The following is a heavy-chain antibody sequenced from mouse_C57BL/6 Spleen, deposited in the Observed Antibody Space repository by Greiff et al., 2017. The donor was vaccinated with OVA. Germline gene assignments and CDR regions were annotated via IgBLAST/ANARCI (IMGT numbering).Heavy chain of an antibody. CDR1: GYTFTSYW. V-gene: IGHV1-50*01. Sequence: VQLQQPGAELVKPGASVKLSCKASGYTFTSYWMQWVKQRPGQGLEWIGEIDPSDSYTNYNQKFKGKATLTVDTSSSTAYMQLSSLTSEDSAVYYCAREELRRRYFDYWGQGTTLTVSS. CDR3: AREELRRRYFDY. D-gene: IGHD2-12*01. J-gene: IGHJ2*01. CDR2: IDPSDSYT.